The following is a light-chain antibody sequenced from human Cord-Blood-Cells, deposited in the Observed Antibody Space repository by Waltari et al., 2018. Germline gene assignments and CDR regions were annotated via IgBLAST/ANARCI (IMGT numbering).Light chain of an antibody. CDR3: QQYNSYSLT. J-gene: IGKJ2*01. CDR1: QSSSSW. V-gene: IGKV1-5*01. Sequence: DIQMTQSPSTLSASVGDRVTITCRASQSSSSWLAWYQQKPGKAPKLLIYDASSLESGVPSRFSGSGSGTEFTLTISSLQPDDFATYYCQQYNSYSLTFGQGTKLEIK. CDR2: DAS.